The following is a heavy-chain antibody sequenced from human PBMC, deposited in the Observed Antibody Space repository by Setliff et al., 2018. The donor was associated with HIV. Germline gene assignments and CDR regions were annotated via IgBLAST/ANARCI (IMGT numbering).Heavy chain of an antibody. CDR1: GYTFINYG. CDR2: MNPNSGNT. D-gene: IGHD3-3*01. CDR3: ARPPDYNFWSGYYDAFDI. V-gene: IGHV1-8*01. J-gene: IGHJ3*02. Sequence: GASVKVSCKAYGYTFINYGITWVRQAPGQGLEWMGWMNPNSGNTGYAQKFQGRVTMTRNTSISTAYMELSSLRSEDTAVYYCARPPDYNFWSGYYDAFDIWGQGTMVTVSS.